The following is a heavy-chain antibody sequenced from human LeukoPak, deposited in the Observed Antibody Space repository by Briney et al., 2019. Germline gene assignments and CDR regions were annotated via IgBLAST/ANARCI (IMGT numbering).Heavy chain of an antibody. D-gene: IGHD6-13*01. CDR2: ISGSGDST. CDR3: AKGIEGAGTEAFDI. CDR1: GFTFSSYV. J-gene: IGHJ3*02. V-gene: IGHV3-23*01. Sequence: GGSLRLSCAASGFTFSSYVMSWVRQAPGEGLEWVSTISGSGDSTYYADSVKGRFTMSRDNSKNALYLQLNSLRAEDTALYYCAKGIEGAGTEAFDIWGQGIMVTVSS.